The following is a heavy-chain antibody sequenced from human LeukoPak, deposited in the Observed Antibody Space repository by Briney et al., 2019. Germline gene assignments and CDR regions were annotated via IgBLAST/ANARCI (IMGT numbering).Heavy chain of an antibody. CDR3: ARGEQWELRN. V-gene: IGHV3-21*01. J-gene: IGHJ4*02. D-gene: IGHD1-26*01. Sequence: GGSLRLSCAASGFTFSSYSMNWVHQAPGKGLEWVSSISSSSSYIYYADSVKGRFTISRDNAKNSLYLQMNSLRAEDTAVYYCARGEQWELRNWGQGTLVTVSS. CDR2: ISSSSSYI. CDR1: GFTFSSYS.